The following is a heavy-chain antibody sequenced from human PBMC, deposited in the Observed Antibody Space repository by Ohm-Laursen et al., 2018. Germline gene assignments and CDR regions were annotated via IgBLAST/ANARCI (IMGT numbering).Heavy chain of an antibody. D-gene: IGHD1-26*01. J-gene: IGHJ6*02. Sequence: SSLRLSCAASAFTFSNSAMHWVRQAPGKGLEWVAVIYYDGSNKYYADSVKGRFTISRDNSKNTLYLQMNSLRAEDTAVYYCAKAPLYYPAKYYYYGMDVWGQGTTVTVSS. V-gene: IGHV3-30*18. CDR1: AFTFSNSA. CDR3: AKAPLYYPAKYYYYGMDV. CDR2: IYYDGSNK.